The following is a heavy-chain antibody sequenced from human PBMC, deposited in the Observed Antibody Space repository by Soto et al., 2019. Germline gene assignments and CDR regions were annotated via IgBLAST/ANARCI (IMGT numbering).Heavy chain of an antibody. CDR2: ISYDGSNK. CDR3: ARSHTGGYSYGMFDY. Sequence: GGSLRLSCAASGFTFSSYAMHWVRQAPGKGLEWVAVISYDGSNKYYADSVKGRFTISRDNSKNTLYLQMNSLRAEDTAVYYCARSHTGGYSYGMFDYWGQGTLVTVSS. CDR1: GFTFSSYA. V-gene: IGHV3-30-3*01. D-gene: IGHD5-18*01. J-gene: IGHJ4*02.